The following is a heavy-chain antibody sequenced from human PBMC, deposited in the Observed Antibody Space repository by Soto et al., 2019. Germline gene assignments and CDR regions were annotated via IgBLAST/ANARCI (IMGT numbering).Heavy chain of an antibody. Sequence: GGSLRLSCAASGFTFSDYYMSWIRQAPGKGLEWVSYISSSGSSIYYADSVKGRFTISRDNAKNSLYLQMNSLRAEDTAVYYCARGGSTYSDFWSGYYGGWFDPWGQGTLVTVSS. CDR1: GFTFSDYY. D-gene: IGHD3-3*01. V-gene: IGHV3-11*01. CDR2: ISSSGSSI. J-gene: IGHJ5*02. CDR3: ARGGSTYSDFWSGYYGGWFDP.